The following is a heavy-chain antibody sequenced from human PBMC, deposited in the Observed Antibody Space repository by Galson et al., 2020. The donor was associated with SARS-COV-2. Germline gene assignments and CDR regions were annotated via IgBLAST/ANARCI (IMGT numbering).Heavy chain of an antibody. CDR3: ARIDSSGCRGNY. CDR2: IDWDGDK. CDR1: GFSLTTSGMC. J-gene: IGHJ4*02. V-gene: IGHV2-70*11. Sequence: ESGPTLVKPTQTLTLTCTFSGFSLTTSGMCVNWIRQPPRKALKWLARIDWDGDKYYSTSLKTRPTIAKDTSRNQVVLTMTDMDPVDTATYFCARIDSSGCRGNYWGQGTPVTVSS. D-gene: IGHD6-19*01.